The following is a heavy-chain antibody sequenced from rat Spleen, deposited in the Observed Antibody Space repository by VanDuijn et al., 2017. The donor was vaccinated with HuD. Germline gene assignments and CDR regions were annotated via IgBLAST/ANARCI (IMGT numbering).Heavy chain of an antibody. CDR2: ISPSGGST. CDR1: GFNFNDYW. D-gene: IGHD1-9*01. J-gene: IGHJ3*01. CDR3: TRDWVYPFTY. Sequence: EVKLVESGGGLVQPGRSLKLSCAASGFNFNDYWMGWVRQAPTKGLEWVASISPSGGSTYYRDSVKGRFTISRDNARSTLYLQMDSLRSEDTATYYCTRDWVYPFTYWGQGTLVTVSS. V-gene: IGHV5-19*01.